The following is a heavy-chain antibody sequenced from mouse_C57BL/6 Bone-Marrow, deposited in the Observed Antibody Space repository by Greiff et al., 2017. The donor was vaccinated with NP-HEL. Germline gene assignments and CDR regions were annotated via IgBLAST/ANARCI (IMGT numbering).Heavy chain of an antibody. D-gene: IGHD2-4*01. Sequence: QVHVKQSGAELVRPGTSVKVSCKASGYAFTNYLIEWVKQRPGQGLEWIGVINPGSGGTNYNEKFKGKATLTADKSSSTAYMQLSSLTSEDSAVYFCARSGDYDVHWYFDVWGTGTTVTVSS. CDR3: ARSGDYDVHWYFDV. CDR1: GYAFTNYL. CDR2: INPGSGGT. V-gene: IGHV1-54*01. J-gene: IGHJ1*03.